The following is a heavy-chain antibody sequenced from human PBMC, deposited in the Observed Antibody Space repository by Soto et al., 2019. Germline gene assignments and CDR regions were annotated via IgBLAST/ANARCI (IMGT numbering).Heavy chain of an antibody. CDR3: ARGVVATTRLFDS. J-gene: IGHJ4*02. V-gene: IGHV4-34*01. CDR2: INHSGNT. CDR1: GGSLSGYY. Sequence: QVQLQQGGAGLLKPSETLSLTCTVNGGSLSGYYWSWIRQPPGKGLEWIGEINHSGNTNYHSSLESRVTISVDTSKNQLSLNLPPVPAADTAVYYCARGVVATTRLFDSWGQGTLVTVSS. D-gene: IGHD5-12*01.